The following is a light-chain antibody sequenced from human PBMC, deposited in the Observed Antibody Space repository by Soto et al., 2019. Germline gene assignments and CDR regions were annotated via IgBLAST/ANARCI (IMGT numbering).Light chain of an antibody. Sequence: DIEMTQAPSTLSASVGDTVTITCRASQSIGSWLAWCQQEPGKAPNLLIYEASTLESGVPSRFRGNGSGTEFTLTISSLQPDDFATYYCQHYNGYSQASGQRSKVDNK. CDR2: EAS. J-gene: IGKJ1*01. V-gene: IGKV1-5*03. CDR1: QSIGSW. CDR3: QHYNGYSQA.